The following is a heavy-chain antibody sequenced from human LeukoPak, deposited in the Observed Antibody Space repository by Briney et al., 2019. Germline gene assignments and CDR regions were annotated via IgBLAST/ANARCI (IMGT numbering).Heavy chain of an antibody. CDR2: INHSGST. CDR1: GGSFSGYY. D-gene: IGHD3-3*01. V-gene: IGHV4-34*01. J-gene: IGHJ6*02. CDR3: ARGGRTYYDFWSGYYTDYYYGMDV. Sequence: SETLSLTCAVYGGSFSGYYWSWIRQPPGKGLEWIGEINHSGSTNYNPSLKSRVTISVDTSKNQFSLKLSSVTAADTAAYYCARGGRTYYDFWSGYYTDYYYGMDVWGQGTTVTVSS.